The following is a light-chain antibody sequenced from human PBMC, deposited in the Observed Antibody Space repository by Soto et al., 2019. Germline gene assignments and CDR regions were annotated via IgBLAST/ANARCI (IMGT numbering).Light chain of an antibody. CDR2: AAS. CDR3: QQSYSTPWT. Sequence: DIQMTQSPSSLCASVGDSVTITCGASQSISSYLHWYQQKPGTAPKLLIYAASNLQSGVPSRFSGSGSGTDVTLTISSLQPEDFATYYCQQSYSTPWTVGQGAKVDIK. CDR1: QSISSY. J-gene: IGKJ1*01. V-gene: IGKV1-39*01.